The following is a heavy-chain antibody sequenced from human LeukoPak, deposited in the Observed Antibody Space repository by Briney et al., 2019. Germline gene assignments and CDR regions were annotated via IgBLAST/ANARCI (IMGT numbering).Heavy chain of an antibody. CDR3: APRGRWELLGY. V-gene: IGHV3-23*01. D-gene: IGHD1-26*01. J-gene: IGHJ4*02. Sequence: GGSLRLSCAASGFTFSIYAMTWVRQAPGKGLEWVSGISGSGGETHYADSVKGRFTIPRDNSKNTLYLQMNSLRVEDTAVYYCAPRGRWELLGYWGQGTLVTVSS. CDR2: ISGSGGET. CDR1: GFTFSIYA.